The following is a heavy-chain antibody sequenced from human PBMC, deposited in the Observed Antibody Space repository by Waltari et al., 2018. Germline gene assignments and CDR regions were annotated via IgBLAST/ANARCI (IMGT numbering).Heavy chain of an antibody. D-gene: IGHD3-22*01. CDR1: GFTFSSYS. CDR3: GGEMNYDSSGYSLDDY. Sequence: EVQLVESGGGLVKPGGSLRLSCAASGFTFSSYSMNWVRQAPGKGLEWVSSISSSSSYIYYADSVKGRFTISRDNAKNSLYLQMNSLRAEDTAVYYCGGEMNYDSSGYSLDDYWGQGTLVTVSS. CDR2: ISSSSSYI. V-gene: IGHV3-21*01. J-gene: IGHJ4*02.